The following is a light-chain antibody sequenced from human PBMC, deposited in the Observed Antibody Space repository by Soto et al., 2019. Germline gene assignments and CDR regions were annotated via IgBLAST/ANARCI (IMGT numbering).Light chain of an antibody. Sequence: AIPITPSPSSLSASTGDRVTITCRASQGISSYLAWYQQKPGKAPKLLIYAASTLQSGVPSRFSGSGSGTDFTLTISCLQSEDFATYYCQQYYSSLITFGQGTRLEIK. J-gene: IGKJ5*01. CDR3: QQYYSSLIT. CDR1: QGISSY. V-gene: IGKV1-8*01. CDR2: AAS.